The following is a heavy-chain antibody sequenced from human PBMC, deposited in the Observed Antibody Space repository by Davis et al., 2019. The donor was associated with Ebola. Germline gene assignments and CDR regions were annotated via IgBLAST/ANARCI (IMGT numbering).Heavy chain of an antibody. J-gene: IGHJ4*02. V-gene: IGHV1-18*04. D-gene: IGHD4-23*01. CDR3: ARDGKPGYFIEY. Sequence: ASVKVSCLASGYTFTRYGISWVRQAPGQGPEWLGWISAYNGDTNYAQKLQGRVTITADESTSTAYMELRSLGYDDTAVYYCARDGKPGYFIEYRGQGTLVTVSS. CDR1: GYTFTRYG. CDR2: ISAYNGDT.